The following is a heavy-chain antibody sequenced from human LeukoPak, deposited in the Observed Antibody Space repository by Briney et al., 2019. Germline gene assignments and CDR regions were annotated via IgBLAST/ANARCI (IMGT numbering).Heavy chain of an antibody. V-gene: IGHV4-39*07. D-gene: IGHD6-19*01. CDR1: GGSISSSSYY. J-gene: IGHJ4*02. Sequence: SETLSLTCSVSGGSISSSSYYWGWIRQPPGKGLEWIGSFFYSGSTYYNPSLKSRVTISVDTSKNQFSLKLSSVTAADTAVYYCARETGGWYSSGHNYFDYWGQGTLVTVSS. CDR2: FFYSGST. CDR3: ARETGGWYSSGHNYFDY.